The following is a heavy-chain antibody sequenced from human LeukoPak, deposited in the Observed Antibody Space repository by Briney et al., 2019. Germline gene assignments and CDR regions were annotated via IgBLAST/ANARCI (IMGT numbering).Heavy chain of an antibody. J-gene: IGHJ6*02. D-gene: IGHD3-10*01. V-gene: IGHV1-46*01. CDR2: INPSGGST. CDR3: ARDRKLLWFGELSDGMDV. Sequence: ASVKVSRKASGYTFTSYYMHWVRRAPGQGLEWMGIINPSGGSTSYAQKFQGRVTMTRDTSTSTVYMELSSLRSEDTAVYYCARDRKLLWFGELSDGMDVWGQGTTVTVSS. CDR1: GYTFTSYY.